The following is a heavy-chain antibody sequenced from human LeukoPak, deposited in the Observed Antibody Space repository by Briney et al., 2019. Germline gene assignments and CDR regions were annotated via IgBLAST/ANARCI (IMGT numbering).Heavy chain of an antibody. Sequence: GGSLRLSCAASGFTFSSYAMTWVRQAPGKGLEWVSAISDPGASTYYADSVKGRLTVSRDNSKNTLYLQMNSLRADDTAIYYCAKDRGSGWSFDYWGQGTLVTVSS. D-gene: IGHD6-19*01. V-gene: IGHV3-23*01. CDR2: ISDPGAST. J-gene: IGHJ4*02. CDR1: GFTFSSYA. CDR3: AKDRGSGWSFDY.